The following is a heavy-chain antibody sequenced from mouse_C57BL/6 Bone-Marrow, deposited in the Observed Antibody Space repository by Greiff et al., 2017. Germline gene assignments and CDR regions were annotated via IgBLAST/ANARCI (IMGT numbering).Heavy chain of an antibody. D-gene: IGHD2-2*01. J-gene: IGHJ2*01. CDR3: ARDGGLRRDFDY. V-gene: IGHV1-81*01. CDR1: GYTFTSYG. Sequence: VQLQQSGAELARPGASVKLSCKASGYTFTSYGISWVKQRTGQGLEWIGEIYPRSGNTYYNEKFKGKATLTADKSSSTAYMELRSLTSEDSAVYFCARDGGLRRDFDYWGQGTTLTVSS. CDR2: IYPRSGNT.